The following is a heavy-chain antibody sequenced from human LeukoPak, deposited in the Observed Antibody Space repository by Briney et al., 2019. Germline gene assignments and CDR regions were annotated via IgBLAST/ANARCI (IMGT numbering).Heavy chain of an antibody. Sequence: PGGSLRLSCAASGFTFSSYAMSWVRQAPGKGLEWVSAISGSGGSTYYADSVKGRFTNSRDNSKNTLYLQMNSLRAEDTAVYYCAKHLGMIVVVITTYFDYWGQGTLVTVSS. J-gene: IGHJ4*02. CDR3: AKHLGMIVVVITTYFDY. CDR2: ISGSGGST. CDR1: GFTFSSYA. V-gene: IGHV3-23*01. D-gene: IGHD3-22*01.